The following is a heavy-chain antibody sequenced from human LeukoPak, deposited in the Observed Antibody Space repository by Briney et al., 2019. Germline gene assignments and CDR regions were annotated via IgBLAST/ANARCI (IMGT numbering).Heavy chain of an antibody. CDR3: ARDYGGNSVGVGRVYGMDV. J-gene: IGHJ6*02. CDR2: IYYSGST. V-gene: IGHV4-31*02. Sequence: LRLSCAASGFTFSDYYMNWIRQAPGKGLEWIGYIYYSGSTYYNPSLKSRVTISVDTSKNQFSLKLSSVTAADTAVYYCARDYGGNSVGVGRVYGMDVWGQGTTVTVSS. D-gene: IGHD4-23*01. CDR1: GFTFSDYY.